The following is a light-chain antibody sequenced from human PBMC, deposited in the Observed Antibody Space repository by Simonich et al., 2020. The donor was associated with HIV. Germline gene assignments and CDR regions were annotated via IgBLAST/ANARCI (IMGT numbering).Light chain of an antibody. V-gene: IGKV3-15*01. Sequence: EIVMTQSPATLSVFPGARATLSCRASQSVSRNLAWDQQKPGQAPRLLIYGASTRAIGIPARFSGSGSGTEFTLTINSMQSEDFAVYYCQHYYNWPPITFGQGTRLDIK. CDR1: QSVSRN. J-gene: IGKJ5*01. CDR3: QHYYNWPPIT. CDR2: GAS.